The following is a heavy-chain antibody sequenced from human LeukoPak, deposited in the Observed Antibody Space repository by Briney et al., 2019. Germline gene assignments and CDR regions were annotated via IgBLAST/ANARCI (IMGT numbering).Heavy chain of an antibody. V-gene: IGHV1-69*13. J-gene: IGHJ4*02. D-gene: IGHD3-22*01. CDR1: GGTFRNYA. CDR3: ARVRYYYDSSGYYFDY. CDR2: IIPFLGTP. Sequence: SVKVSCKASGGTFRNYAFSWVRQAPGHGLEWMGGIIPFLGTPNYAQKFQGRVTIAADESTTTVSMELSSLRSEDTAVYYCARVRYYYDSSGYYFDYWGQGTLVTVSS.